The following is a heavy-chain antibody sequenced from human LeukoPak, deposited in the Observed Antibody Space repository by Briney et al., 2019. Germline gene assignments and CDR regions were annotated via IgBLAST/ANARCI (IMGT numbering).Heavy chain of an antibody. CDR1: GGSISSSSYY. J-gene: IGHJ3*02. Sequence: SETPSLTCTVSGGSISSSSYYWGWIRQPPGKGLEWIGSIYYSGSTYYNPSLKSRVTISVDTSKNQFSLKLSSVTAADTAVYYCARRGQIDAFDIWGQGTMVTVSS. CDR3: ARRGQIDAFDI. CDR2: IYYSGST. V-gene: IGHV4-39*01.